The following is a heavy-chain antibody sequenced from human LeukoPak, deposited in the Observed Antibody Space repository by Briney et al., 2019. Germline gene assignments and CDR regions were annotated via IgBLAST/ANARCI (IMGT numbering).Heavy chain of an antibody. D-gene: IGHD2-8*02. CDR3: ARDGGGVSSWVSH. V-gene: IGHV5-10-1*01. J-gene: IGHJ4*02. Sequence: GESLKISCKGSGYSFTAYWISWVRQMPGKGLEWMARIDPGDSFTKYSPSFQGHVSTSADKSTSTVYLQWRSLRASDTAMYYCARDGGGVSSWVSHWGQGTQVTVSS. CDR1: GYSFTAYW. CDR2: IDPGDSFT.